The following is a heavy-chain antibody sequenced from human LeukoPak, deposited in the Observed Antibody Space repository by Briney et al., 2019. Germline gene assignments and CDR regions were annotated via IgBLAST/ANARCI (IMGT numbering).Heavy chain of an antibody. J-gene: IGHJ4*02. CDR2: IKSKTDGGTT. Sequence: GGSLRLSCAASGFTFSNAWMSWVRQAPGKGLEWVGRIKSKTDGGTTDYAALVKGRFTISRDDSKNTLYLQMNSPKTEDTAVYYCTTLIQYYYDSSGYYDGNYWGQGTLVTVSS. CDR1: GFTFSNAW. CDR3: TTLIQYYYDSSGYYDGNY. D-gene: IGHD3-22*01. V-gene: IGHV3-15*01.